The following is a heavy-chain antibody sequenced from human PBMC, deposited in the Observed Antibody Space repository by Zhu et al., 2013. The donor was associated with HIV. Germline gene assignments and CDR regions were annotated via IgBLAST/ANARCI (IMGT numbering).Heavy chain of an antibody. V-gene: IGHV1-69*01. Sequence: QVQLVQSGAEVKKPGSSVKVSCKASGGTFGSYAISWVRQAPGQGLEWMGGIIPIFGTPKYALKFQGRVTITADESTSTVYMELSILRSADTALYYCARRPGTTSSYYYYGMDVWGQGTTVTVAS. CDR2: IIPIFGTP. J-gene: IGHJ6*02. D-gene: IGHD1-1*01. CDR1: GGTFGSYA. CDR3: ARRPGTTSSYYYYGMDV.